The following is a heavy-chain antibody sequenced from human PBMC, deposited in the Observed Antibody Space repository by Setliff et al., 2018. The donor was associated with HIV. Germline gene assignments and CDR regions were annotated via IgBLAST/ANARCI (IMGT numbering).Heavy chain of an antibody. D-gene: IGHD3-22*01. J-gene: IGHJ4*02. CDR2: IKPDTGGT. CDR3: ARSCRSSGYCHFDY. V-gene: IGHV1-2*02. Sequence: SVKVSCKASGYTFTVYYMHWVRQAPGQGLEWMGWIKPDTGGTNYAQTFQGRVTMTRDTSITTAYMELSRLGSDDTAVYYCARSCRSSGYCHFDYWGQGSLVTVSS. CDR1: GYTFTVYY.